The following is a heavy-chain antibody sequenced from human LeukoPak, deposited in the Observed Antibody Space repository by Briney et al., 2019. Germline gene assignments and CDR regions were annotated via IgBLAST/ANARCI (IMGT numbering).Heavy chain of an antibody. D-gene: IGHD2-2*02. V-gene: IGHV4-38-2*02. CDR2: IYHSGST. J-gene: IGHJ5*02. Sequence: SETLSLTCTVSGYSISSGYYWGWIRQPPGKGLEWIGSIYHSGSTYYNPSLKSRVTISVDTSKNQFSLKLSSVTAADTAVYYCARVTLLCSSTSCYTGPNWFDPWGQGTLVTVSS. CDR1: GYSISSGYY. CDR3: ARVTLLCSSTSCYTGPNWFDP.